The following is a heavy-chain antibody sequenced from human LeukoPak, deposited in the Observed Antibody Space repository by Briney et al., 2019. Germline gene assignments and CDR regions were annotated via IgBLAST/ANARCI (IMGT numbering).Heavy chain of an antibody. J-gene: IGHJ5*02. CDR3: ARDLWSDNWFDP. D-gene: IGHD2-8*02. Sequence: SVTLSLTCTVSGGSISSHYWSWIRQPPGKGLEWIGYIYYSGSTNYNPSLKSRVTISVDTSKNQFSLKLSSVTAADTAVYYCARDLWSDNWFDPWGQGTLVTVSS. CDR2: IYYSGST. CDR1: GGSISSHY. V-gene: IGHV4-59*11.